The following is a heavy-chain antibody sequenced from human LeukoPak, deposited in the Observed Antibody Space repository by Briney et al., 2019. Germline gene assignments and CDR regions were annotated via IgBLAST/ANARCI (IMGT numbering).Heavy chain of an antibody. V-gene: IGHV3-30*18. CDR3: AKDLGSAMVPFFCRGMDV. CDR1: GFTFSRDS. CDR2: ISYDGSNK. D-gene: IGHD5-18*01. Sequence: GGSLRLSCAASGFTFSRDSMNWVRQAPGKGLEWVALISYDGSNKYYADSVKGRFTISRDNSKNTLYLQMNSLRAEDTAVYYCAKDLGSAMVPFFCRGMDVWGQGTTVTVSS. J-gene: IGHJ6*02.